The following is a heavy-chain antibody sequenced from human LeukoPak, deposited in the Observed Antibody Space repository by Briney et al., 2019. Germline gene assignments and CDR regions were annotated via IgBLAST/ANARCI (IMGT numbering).Heavy chain of an antibody. CDR1: GFTFSSYW. Sequence: GSLLLSCAASGFTFSSYWMSWVRQAPGKGREWGAKKKQEGSEKYYVDSVKGRFTISRDNAKNSLYLQMNSLRAEDTAVYYCARGTIAAAGYYYFVYWGQGTQVTVSS. CDR2: KKQEGSEK. V-gene: IGHV3-7*04. J-gene: IGHJ4*02. CDR3: ARGTIAAAGYYYFVY. D-gene: IGHD6-13*01.